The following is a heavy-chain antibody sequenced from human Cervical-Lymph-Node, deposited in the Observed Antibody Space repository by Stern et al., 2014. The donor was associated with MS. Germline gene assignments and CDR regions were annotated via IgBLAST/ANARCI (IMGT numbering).Heavy chain of an antibody. V-gene: IGHV1-2*06. J-gene: IGHJ4*02. CDR2: INPNSGGT. D-gene: IGHD5-18*01. CDR3: ARERGRAGPAMADY. CDR1: GYTFAGNY. Sequence: QDQLVQSGAEVKKPGASVKVSCKTSGYTFAGNYIHWVRQAPGQGLEWMGRINPNSGGTNYGQKFQGRVTMTRDTSITTASMELSRLRFDDTAIYYCARERGRAGPAMADYWGQGTLVTVSS.